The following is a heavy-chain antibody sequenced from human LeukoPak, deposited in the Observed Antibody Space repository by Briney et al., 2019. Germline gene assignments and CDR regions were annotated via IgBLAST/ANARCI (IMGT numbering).Heavy chain of an antibody. V-gene: IGHV3-23*01. Sequence: PGRSLRLSCAASGFTFSSYAMSWVRQAPGKGLEWVSAISGSGGSTYYADSVKGRFTISRDNSKNTLYLQMNSLRAEDTAVYYCAKFRWELRGGSFDYWGQGTLVTVSS. CDR3: AKFRWELRGGSFDY. D-gene: IGHD1-26*01. J-gene: IGHJ4*02. CDR1: GFTFSSYA. CDR2: ISGSGGST.